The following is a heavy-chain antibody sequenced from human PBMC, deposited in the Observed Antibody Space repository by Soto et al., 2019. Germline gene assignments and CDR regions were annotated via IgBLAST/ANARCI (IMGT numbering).Heavy chain of an antibody. J-gene: IGHJ1*01. CDR2: IYYSGST. V-gene: IGHV4-39*01. Sequence: QLQLQESGPGLVKPSETLSLTCTVSGGSISSSSYYWGWIRQPPGKGLEWIGSIYYSGSTYYNPSLKSRVTISVDTSKNQFSLKLSSVTAADTAVYYCARRIGIYDSSGYYLEYFQHWGQGTLVTVSS. CDR1: GGSISSSSYY. CDR3: ARRIGIYDSSGYYLEYFQH. D-gene: IGHD3-22*01.